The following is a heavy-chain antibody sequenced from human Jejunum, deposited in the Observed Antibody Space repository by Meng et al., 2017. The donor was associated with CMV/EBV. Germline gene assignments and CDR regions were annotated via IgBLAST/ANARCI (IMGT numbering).Heavy chain of an antibody. J-gene: IGHJ5*02. CDR2: SDPTGYT. CDR1: GFSVSSNY. V-gene: IGHV3-66*01. D-gene: IGHD2-8*01. CDR3: ARGMYFSP. Sequence: EAQVVGPGGDLVQPGGSLRLSCAASGFSVSSNYMSWVRQAPGKGLECVSISDPTGYTYYADSVKGRFSISSDSSRNTLYIEMNSLRVEDTAVYYCARGMYFSPWGQGTLVTVSS.